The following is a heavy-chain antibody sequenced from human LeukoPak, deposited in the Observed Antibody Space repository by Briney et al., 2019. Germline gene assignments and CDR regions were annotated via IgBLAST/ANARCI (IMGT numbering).Heavy chain of an antibody. CDR1: GFTFNIYW. J-gene: IGHJ4*02. Sequence: GGSLRLSCAASGFTFNIYWMTWVRQAPGKGLEWVSAISGSGGGTYYADSLKGRFTISRDNSKNTLYLQMNSLRAEDTAVYYCWKDPTDTIFGVVPYFDLRGQGTLVT. D-gene: IGHD3-3*01. CDR3: WKDPTDTIFGVVPYFDL. CDR2: ISGSGGGT. V-gene: IGHV3-23*01.